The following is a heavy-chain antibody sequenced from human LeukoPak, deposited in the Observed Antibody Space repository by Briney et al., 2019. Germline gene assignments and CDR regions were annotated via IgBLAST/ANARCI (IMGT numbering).Heavy chain of an antibody. CDR3: ARTYYYDSSGYYNWFDP. J-gene: IGHJ5*02. CDR1: GYTFTCYD. CDR2: MNPNSGNT. V-gene: IGHV1-8*01. D-gene: IGHD3-22*01. Sequence: ASVKVSCKASGYTFTCYDINWVRQATGQGLEWMGWMNPNSGNTGYAQKFQGRVTMTRNTSISTAYMELSSLRSEDTAVYYCARTYYYDSSGYYNWFDPWGQGTLVTVSS.